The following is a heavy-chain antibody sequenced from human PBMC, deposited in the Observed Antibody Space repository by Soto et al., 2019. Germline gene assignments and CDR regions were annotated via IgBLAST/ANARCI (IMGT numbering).Heavy chain of an antibody. CDR1: GGSISSYY. CDR2: IYYSGST. J-gene: IGHJ4*02. V-gene: IGHV4-59*07. Sequence: ATLSLSFTFSGGSISSYYWSWIRQPPGKGLEWIGYIYYSGSTNYNPSLKSRVTISVDTSKNQFSLKLSSVTAADTAVYYCARRVVTSGDYFDYWGQGNLVTVSS. CDR3: ARRVVTSGDYFDY. D-gene: IGHD2-15*01.